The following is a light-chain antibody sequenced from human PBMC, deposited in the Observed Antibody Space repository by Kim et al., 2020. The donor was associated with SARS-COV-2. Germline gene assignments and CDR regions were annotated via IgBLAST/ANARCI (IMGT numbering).Light chain of an antibody. Sequence: DIVMTQSPLYLPVTPGEPASISCRSSQSLLHSNGYNYLDWYVQKPGQSPQLLIYLNSFRASGVPDRFSGSGSGTDFTLKITRVEAEDVGVYYCMQTVQAPWTFGQGTKVDIK. CDR2: LNS. CDR1: QSLLHSNGYNY. V-gene: IGKV2-28*01. CDR3: MQTVQAPWT. J-gene: IGKJ1*01.